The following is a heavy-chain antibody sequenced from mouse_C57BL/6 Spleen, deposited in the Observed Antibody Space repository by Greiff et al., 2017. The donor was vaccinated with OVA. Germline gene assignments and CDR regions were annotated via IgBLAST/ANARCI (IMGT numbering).Heavy chain of an antibody. J-gene: IGHJ2*01. CDR1: GYTFTGYW. Sequence: QVQLQQSGAELMKPGASVKLSCKATGYTFTGYWIEWVKQRPGHGLEWIGEILPGSGSTNYNEKFKGKATFTADTSSNTAYMQRSSRTTEDAAIYYCAGPSTTVPYYFDYWGQGTTLTVSS. CDR2: ILPGSGST. CDR3: AGPSTTVPYYFDY. V-gene: IGHV1-9*01. D-gene: IGHD1-1*01.